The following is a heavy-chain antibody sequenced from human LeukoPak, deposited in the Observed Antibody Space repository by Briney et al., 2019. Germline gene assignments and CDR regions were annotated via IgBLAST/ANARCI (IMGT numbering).Heavy chain of an antibody. CDR2: ISHSGST. CDR3: ARDDMVRGIKYYYYGMDV. D-gene: IGHD3-10*01. CDR1: GYSISSGYY. Sequence: SETLSLTCTVSGYSISSGYYWGWIRPPPGKRQEWVGNISHSGSTYYNPSLKSRVTITVDKSKNQFSLELSSVTAVDTAVYYCARDDMVRGIKYYYYGMDVWGKGTTVTVPS. J-gene: IGHJ6*04. V-gene: IGHV4-38-2*02.